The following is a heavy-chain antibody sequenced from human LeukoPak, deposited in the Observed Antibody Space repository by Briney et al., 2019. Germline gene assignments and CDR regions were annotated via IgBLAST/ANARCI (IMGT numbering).Heavy chain of an antibody. CDR1: GFTFSSYS. J-gene: IGHJ4*02. V-gene: IGHV3-48*04. CDR3: TRGSYGDYEY. D-gene: IGHD4-17*01. CDR2: ISSSSSAI. Sequence: PGGSLRLSCAASGFTFSSYSMNWVRRAPGKGLEWVSYISSSSSAIYYADSVKGRFTISRDNAQNSLYLQMNSLRAEDTAVYYCTRGSYGDYEYWGQGTLVTVSS.